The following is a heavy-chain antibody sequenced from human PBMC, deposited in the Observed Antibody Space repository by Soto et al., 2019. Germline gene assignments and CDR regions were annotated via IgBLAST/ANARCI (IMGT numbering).Heavy chain of an antibody. J-gene: IGHJ6*02. V-gene: IGHV1-18*01. CDR1: GYTFTSYG. D-gene: IGHD4-4*01. CDR2: ISAYNGNT. CDR3: AREGRVTTLTYYYYYGMDV. Sequence: VASVKVSCKASGYTFTSYGISWVRQAPGQGLEWMGWISAYNGNTNYAQKLQGRVTMTTDTSTSTAYMELRSLRSDDTAVYYCAREGRVTTLTYYYYYGMDVWGQGTTVTVSS.